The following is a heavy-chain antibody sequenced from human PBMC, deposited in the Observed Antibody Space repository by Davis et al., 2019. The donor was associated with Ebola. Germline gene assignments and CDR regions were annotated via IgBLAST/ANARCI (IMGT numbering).Heavy chain of an antibody. Sequence: GGSLRLSCAASGFTFSDYYMSWIRQAPGKGLEWVSYISSSSSYTNYADSVKGRFTTSRDNSKNTLFLQMNTLTTEDTAAYYCAREAVDFWSGYYTHYFDYWGQGTLVTVSS. CDR3: AREAVDFWSGYYTHYFDY. V-gene: IGHV3-11*06. D-gene: IGHD3-3*01. J-gene: IGHJ4*02. CDR2: ISSSSSYT. CDR1: GFTFSDYY.